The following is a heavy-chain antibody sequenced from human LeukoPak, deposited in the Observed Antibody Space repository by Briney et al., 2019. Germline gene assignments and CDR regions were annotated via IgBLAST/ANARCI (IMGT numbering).Heavy chain of an antibody. J-gene: IGHJ5*02. Sequence: SETLSLTCTVSGVSISTYYWSWIRQHPGKGLEWIGYISDVGSNDYNPSLKGRVTISRDTSKNQFSLRLSSMTAADAAVYHCARDKAPGGKRWFDPWGQGTLVTVSS. CDR1: GVSISTYY. CDR2: ISDVGSN. CDR3: ARDKAPGGKRWFDP. V-gene: IGHV4-59*01. D-gene: IGHD4-23*01.